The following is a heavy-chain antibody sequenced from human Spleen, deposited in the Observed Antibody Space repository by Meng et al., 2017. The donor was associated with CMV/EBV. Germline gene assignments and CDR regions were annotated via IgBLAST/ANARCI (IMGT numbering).Heavy chain of an antibody. CDR2: INHSGIT. CDR3: ARDRSGSLGLNWFDP. D-gene: IGHD1-26*01. V-gene: IGHV4-34*01. J-gene: IGHJ5*02. Sequence: SETLSLTCGVSGASFTSYYWSWIRQPPGKGLEWIGEINHSGITNYNPSLKSRVTISVDTSKNQFSLKLSSVTAADTAVYYCARDRSGSLGLNWFDPWGQGTLVTVSS. CDR1: GASFTSYY.